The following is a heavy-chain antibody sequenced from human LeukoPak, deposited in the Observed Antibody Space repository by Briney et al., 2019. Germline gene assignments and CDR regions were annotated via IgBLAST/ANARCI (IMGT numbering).Heavy chain of an antibody. Sequence: PSETLSLTCTVSGYSISSGYYWGWIRQPPGKGLEWIGSIYHSGSTYYNPSLKSRVTISVDTSKNQFSLKLSSVTAADTAVYYCARGGAYVCSSTSCSRDFDYWGQGTLVTVSS. CDR3: ARGGAYVCSSTSCSRDFDY. CDR1: GYSISSGYY. CDR2: IYHSGST. D-gene: IGHD2-2*01. J-gene: IGHJ4*02. V-gene: IGHV4-38-2*02.